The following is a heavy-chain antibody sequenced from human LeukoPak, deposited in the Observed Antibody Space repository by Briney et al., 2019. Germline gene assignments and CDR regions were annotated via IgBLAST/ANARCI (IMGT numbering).Heavy chain of an antibody. Sequence: GRSLRLSCAASGFTFDDYAMHWVRQAPGKGLEWVSGISWNSGSIGYADSVKGRFTISRDNAKNALYLQMHSLRAEDTALYYCAKGTSWYLTIFFDYWGQGTLVTVSS. CDR1: GFTFDDYA. CDR3: AKGTSWYLTIFFDY. J-gene: IGHJ4*02. V-gene: IGHV3-9*01. CDR2: ISWNSGSI. D-gene: IGHD6-13*01.